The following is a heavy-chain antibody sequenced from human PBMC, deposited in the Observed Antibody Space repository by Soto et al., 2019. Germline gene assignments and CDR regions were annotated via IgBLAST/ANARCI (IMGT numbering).Heavy chain of an antibody. CDR1: GYTFTSYD. CDR2: MNPNSGNT. J-gene: IGHJ6*02. D-gene: IGHD1-20*01. Sequence: QVQLVQSGAEVKKPGASVKVSCKASGYTFTSYDINWVQQATGQGLEWMGWMNPNSGNTGYAQKFQGRVTMTRNTSISTDYMELSSLRSEDTAGYYCARGYNWNDGYYYGMDVWGQGTTVTVSS. V-gene: IGHV1-8*01. CDR3: ARGYNWNDGYYYGMDV.